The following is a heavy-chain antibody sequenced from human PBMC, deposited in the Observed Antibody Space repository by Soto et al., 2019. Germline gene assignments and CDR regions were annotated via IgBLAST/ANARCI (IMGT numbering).Heavy chain of an antibody. J-gene: IGHJ3*02. V-gene: IGHV3-9*01. CDR2: ISWNSGSI. CDR1: GFTFDDYA. D-gene: IGHD3-16*01. Sequence: DVQLVESGGGLVQPGRSLRLSCAASGFTFDDYAMHWVRQAPGKGLEWVSGISWNSGSIGYADSVKGRFTISRDNAKNSLYMQMNSLRAEDTALYYCAKVRATYDYIWGSYLGAFDIWGQGTMVTVSS. CDR3: AKVRATYDYIWGSYLGAFDI.